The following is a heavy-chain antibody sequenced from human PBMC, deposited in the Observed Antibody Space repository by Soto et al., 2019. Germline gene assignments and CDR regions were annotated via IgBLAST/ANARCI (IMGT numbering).Heavy chain of an antibody. CDR3: ATGSFTSTGGRIGYHYNAMDV. V-gene: IGHV1-69*01. CDR2: IIPIFGPA. D-gene: IGHD1-1*01. J-gene: IGHJ6*02. CDR1: GGTFSSHS. Sequence: QVQLVQSGAEVKNPGSSVKVSCKSSGGTFSSHSINWVRQAPGQGLEWMGGIIPIFGPANFAKKFQGRVTITADESTNTAYMELSSLTSEDTAVYYCATGSFTSTGGRIGYHYNAMDVWGQGTTVTVS.